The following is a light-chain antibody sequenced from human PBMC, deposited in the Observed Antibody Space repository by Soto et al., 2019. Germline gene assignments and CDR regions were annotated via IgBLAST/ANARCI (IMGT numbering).Light chain of an antibody. CDR3: CSYAGSSTPHVV. CDR1: SSDVGSYNL. J-gene: IGLJ2*01. CDR2: EGS. Sequence: QSVLTQPASVSGSPGQSITISCTGTSSDVGSYNLVSWYRQHPGKAPKLMIYEGSKRPSGVSNRFSGSKSGNTASLTISGLQAEDEADYYCCSYAGSSTPHVVFGGGTQLTVL. V-gene: IGLV2-23*01.